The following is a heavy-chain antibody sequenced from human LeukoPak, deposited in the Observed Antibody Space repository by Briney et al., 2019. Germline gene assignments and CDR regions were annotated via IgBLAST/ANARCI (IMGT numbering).Heavy chain of an antibody. J-gene: IGHJ4*02. V-gene: IGHV1-2*02. Sequence: WVRQAPGQGLEWMGWINPNSGATNYAQTFQGRVTITTVTSFSTAYMELRSLRSDDTAVYYCASVYSAYDLAQLGYWGQGTLVTVSS. CDR2: INPNSGAT. CDR3: ASVYSAYDLAQLGY. D-gene: IGHD5-12*01.